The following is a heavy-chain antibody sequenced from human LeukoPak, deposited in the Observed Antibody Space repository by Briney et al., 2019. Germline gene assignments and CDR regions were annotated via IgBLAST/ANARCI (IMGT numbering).Heavy chain of an antibody. Sequence: GGFLRLSCAASGFTFSSYSMNWVRQAPGKGLEWVSSISSSSSYIYYADSVKGRFTISRDNAKNSLYLQMNSLRAEDTAVYYCARERPPNYYDSSGYYLPGAFDIWGQGTMVTVSS. CDR2: ISSSSSYI. V-gene: IGHV3-21*01. CDR1: GFTFSSYS. J-gene: IGHJ3*02. CDR3: ARERPPNYYDSSGYYLPGAFDI. D-gene: IGHD3-22*01.